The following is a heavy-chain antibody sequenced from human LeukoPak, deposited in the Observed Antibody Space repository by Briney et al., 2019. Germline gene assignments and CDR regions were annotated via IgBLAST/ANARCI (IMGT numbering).Heavy chain of an antibody. CDR3: AKDQKASWSGTITTDAFDI. Sequence: GGSLRLSCAASGITFSNYAMSWVRQAPGKGLEWVAAISSSGVNTYYADSVKGRFTISRDNSKNTLYLQMSSLRAEDAAVYYCAKDQKASWSGTITTDAFDIWGQGTMVTVSS. D-gene: IGHD3-3*01. V-gene: IGHV3-23*01. CDR1: GITFSNYA. J-gene: IGHJ3*02. CDR2: ISSSGVNT.